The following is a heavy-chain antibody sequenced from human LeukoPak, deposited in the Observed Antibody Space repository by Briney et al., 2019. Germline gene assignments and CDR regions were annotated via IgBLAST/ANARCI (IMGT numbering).Heavy chain of an antibody. J-gene: IGHJ3*02. Sequence: SETLSLTCTVSGGSISSSSYYWGWIRQPPGKGLEWIGYIYHSGSTYYNPSLKSRVTISVDRSKNQFSLKLSSVTAADTAVYYCARARYSSSQGDAFDIWGQGTMVTVSS. CDR1: GGSISSSSYY. CDR3: ARARYSSSQGDAFDI. V-gene: IGHV4-30-2*01. D-gene: IGHD6-13*01. CDR2: IYHSGST.